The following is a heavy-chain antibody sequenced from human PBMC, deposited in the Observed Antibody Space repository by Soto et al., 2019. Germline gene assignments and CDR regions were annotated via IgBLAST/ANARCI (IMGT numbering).Heavy chain of an antibody. CDR1: GFTFSSYT. Sequence: GGSLRLSCAASGFTFSSYTMTWVRQAPGEGPEWVSIINPSGATTYYAGSVKGRFTISRDNSKNTLYLQMNSLRANDTAVYYCAKRLQPAVGPFDCWGLGTLVTVSS. D-gene: IGHD2-15*01. J-gene: IGHJ4*02. CDR2: INPSGATT. V-gene: IGHV3-23*01. CDR3: AKRLQPAVGPFDC.